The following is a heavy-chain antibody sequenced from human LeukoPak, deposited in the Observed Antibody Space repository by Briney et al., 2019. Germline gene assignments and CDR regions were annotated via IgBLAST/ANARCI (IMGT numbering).Heavy chain of an antibody. D-gene: IGHD2/OR15-2a*01. J-gene: IGHJ5*02. V-gene: IGHV4-59*01. CDR3: ARNVIVPTSASGYWFDP. CDR2: IYYSGST. CDR1: GGSISSYY. Sequence: SETLSLTCTVSGGSISSYYWSWIRQSPGKGLEWIGYIYYSGSTNYNPSLKSRVTISVDTSKNQFSLKLSSVTAADTAVYYCARNVIVPTSASGYWFDPWGQGTLVTVSS.